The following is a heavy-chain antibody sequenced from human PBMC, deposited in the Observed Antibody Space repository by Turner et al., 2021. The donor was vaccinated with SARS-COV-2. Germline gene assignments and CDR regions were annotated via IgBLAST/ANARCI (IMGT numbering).Heavy chain of an antibody. CDR3: SARRWKQELFDY. V-gene: IGHV3-49*04. CDR1: GFTFGDCA. D-gene: IGHD1-1*01. J-gene: IGHJ4*02. CDR2: IKSKPYGGTT. Sequence: EVQLVESGGGLVQPGRSMRLSCITSGFTFGDCAMTWVRQAQGKGLEWVGLIKSKPYGGTTEYAASVKGRFIISRDDSKNIAYMQMNSLKTEDKAVYYCSARRWKQELFDYWGQGTLVTVSS.